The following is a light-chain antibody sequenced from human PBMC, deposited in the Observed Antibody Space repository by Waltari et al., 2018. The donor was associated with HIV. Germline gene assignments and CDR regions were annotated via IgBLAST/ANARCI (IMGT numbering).Light chain of an antibody. CDR2: DNQ. CDR3: GTWDTSLNAGV. J-gene: IGLJ2*01. Sequence: QSVLTQPPAVSAAPGQKVTISCSGTTSTIGTNFVSWYQKLPGTAPKLLIFDNQKRPSGVSDRFSASKSATSATMDITGLHTGDEAEYYCGTWDTSLNAGVFGGGTKVSVL. CDR1: TSTIGTNF. V-gene: IGLV1-51*01.